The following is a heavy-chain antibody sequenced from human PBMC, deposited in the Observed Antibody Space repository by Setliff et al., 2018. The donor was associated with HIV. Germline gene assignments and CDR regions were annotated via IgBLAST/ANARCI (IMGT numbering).Heavy chain of an antibody. CDR3: ARQTWEYYDTLTGYYRSPKNFDS. Sequence: SETLSLTCTVSGGSISSSSHYWGWIRQSPGKGLEWIGTISYTGSTYYDPSLKSRVTISLDTSKNQFFPKLSSVTAPDTAIYYCARQTWEYYDTLTGYYRSPKNFDSWGQGTLVTVS. CDR1: GGSISSSSHY. V-gene: IGHV4-39*01. J-gene: IGHJ4*02. CDR2: ISYTGST. D-gene: IGHD3-9*01.